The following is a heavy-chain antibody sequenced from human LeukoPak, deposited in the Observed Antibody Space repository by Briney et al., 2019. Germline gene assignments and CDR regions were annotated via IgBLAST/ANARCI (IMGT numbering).Heavy chain of an antibody. Sequence: GSSVKLACTASGGTFSSYAISWVRQAPGQVLEWMGGIIPIFGTANYAQKFQGRVTITADESTSTAYMELSSLRSEDTAVYYCARDLGRGSSWYNWFDPWGQGTLVTVSS. CDR2: IIPIFGTA. CDR3: ARDLGRGSSWYNWFDP. V-gene: IGHV1-69*01. J-gene: IGHJ5*02. CDR1: GGTFSSYA. D-gene: IGHD6-13*01.